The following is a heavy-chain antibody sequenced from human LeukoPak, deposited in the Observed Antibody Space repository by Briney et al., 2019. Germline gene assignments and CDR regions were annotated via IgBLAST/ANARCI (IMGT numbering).Heavy chain of an antibody. CDR1: GFSFSSYT. V-gene: IGHV3-21*01. D-gene: IGHD6-19*01. CDR2: ISSSSSYI. CDR3: ARDSSGWALDY. J-gene: IGHJ4*02. Sequence: GGSLRLSCAASGFSFSSYTMNWVRQAPGKGLEWVSSISSSSSYIFYADSVKGRFTISRDNAKNSLYLQMNSLRAEDTAVYYCARDSSGWALDYWGQGTLVTVSS.